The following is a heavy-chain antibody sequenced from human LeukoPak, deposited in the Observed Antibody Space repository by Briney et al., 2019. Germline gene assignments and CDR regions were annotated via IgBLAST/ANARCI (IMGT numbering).Heavy chain of an antibody. CDR2: ISAYNGNT. CDR1: GYTFTSYG. CDR3: ARDKPSLLWFGELFDY. J-gene: IGHJ4*02. V-gene: IGHV1-18*01. D-gene: IGHD3-10*01. Sequence: ASVKVSCKASGYTFTSYGISWVRQAPGQGLEWMGWISAYNGNTNYAQKLQGRVTMTTDTSTSTAYMELRSLRSDDTAVYYCARDKPSLLWFGELFDYWGQGTLVTVSS.